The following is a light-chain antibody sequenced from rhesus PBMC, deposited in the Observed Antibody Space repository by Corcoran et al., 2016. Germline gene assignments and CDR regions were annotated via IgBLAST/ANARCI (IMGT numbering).Light chain of an antibody. J-gene: IGLJ1*01. CDR3: QVWDYDSKYL. CDR1: NIGSKN. CDR2: ADV. V-gene: IGLV3-25*02. Sequence: SYDLTQPPSVSAASGETARITCGGHNIGSKNVQWFQQKPPQAPVLVVFADVKRPSGIPERISGSNSGNAAALTISRVEAGDEADYYCQVWDYDSKYLFGSGTRLTVL.